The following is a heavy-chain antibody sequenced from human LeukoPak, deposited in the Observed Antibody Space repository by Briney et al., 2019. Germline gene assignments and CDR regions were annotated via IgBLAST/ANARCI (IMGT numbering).Heavy chain of an antibody. D-gene: IGHD3-22*01. CDR3: ARVVPSYYYDSSGYSYLDY. CDR1: GYTFTSYD. Sequence: ASVKVSCKASGYTFTSYDINWVRQAPGQGLEWMGWISAYNGNTNYAQKLQGRVTMTTDTSTSTAYMELRSLRSDDTAVYHCARVVPSYYYDSSGYSYLDYWGQGTLVTVSS. V-gene: IGHV1-18*01. CDR2: ISAYNGNT. J-gene: IGHJ4*02.